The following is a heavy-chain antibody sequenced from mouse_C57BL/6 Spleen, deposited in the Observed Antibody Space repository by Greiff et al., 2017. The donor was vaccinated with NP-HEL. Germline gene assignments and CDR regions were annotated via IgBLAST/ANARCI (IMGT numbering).Heavy chain of an antibody. CDR2: IHPNSGST. J-gene: IGHJ4*01. Sequence: QVQLQQPGAELVKPGASVKLSCKASGYTFTSYWMHWVKQRPGQGLEWIGMIHPNSGSTNYNEKFKSKATLTVDKSSSTAYMQLSSLTSEDSAVYYCATMVTTDAMDYWGQGTSVTVSS. CDR3: ATMVTTDAMDY. V-gene: IGHV1-64*01. D-gene: IGHD2-2*01. CDR1: GYTFTSYW.